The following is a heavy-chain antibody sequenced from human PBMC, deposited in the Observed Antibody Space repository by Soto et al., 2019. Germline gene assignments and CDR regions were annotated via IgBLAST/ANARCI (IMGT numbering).Heavy chain of an antibody. D-gene: IGHD3-22*01. CDR1: GGSISSGGYY. Sequence: KPSETLSLTCTVSGGSISSGGYYWSWIRQHPGKGLEWIGYIYYSGSTYYNPSLKSRVTISVDTSKNQFSLKLSSVTAADTAVYYCARTSIYYDSSGAIGYYFDYWGQGTLVTVSS. CDR3: ARTSIYYDSSGAIGYYFDY. V-gene: IGHV4-31*03. J-gene: IGHJ4*02. CDR2: IYYSGST.